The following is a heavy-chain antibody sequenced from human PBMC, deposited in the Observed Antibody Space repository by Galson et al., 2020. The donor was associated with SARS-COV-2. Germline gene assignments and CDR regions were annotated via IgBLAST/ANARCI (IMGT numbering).Heavy chain of an antibody. J-gene: IGHJ4*02. Sequence: SSVKVSCKASGNTFTGYYIHSVRQAPGQGLEWMGIINLSGDSTTYPQKFQGRVTMTRDTSTSTVYMELSSLRSVDTAVYYCVREVRSNFDYWGQGTLVTVSS. V-gene: IGHV1-46*03. D-gene: IGHD2-21*02. CDR2: INLSGDST. CDR1: GNTFTGYY. CDR3: VREVRSNFDY.